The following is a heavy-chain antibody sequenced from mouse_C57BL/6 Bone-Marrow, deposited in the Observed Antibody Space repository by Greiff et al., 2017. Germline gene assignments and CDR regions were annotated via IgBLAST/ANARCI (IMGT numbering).Heavy chain of an antibody. CDR2: IDPSDSET. Sequence: QVQLKQPGAELVRPGSSVKLSCKASGYTFTSYWMHWVKQRPIQGLEWIGNIDPSDSETHYTQQFKDKATLSVDKSSSTAYMQRSSLTSEDPAVYYCASELYCYVSSPWDFDVWGTWTTVTVSS. CDR3: ASELYCYVSSPWDFDV. CDR1: GYTFTSYW. D-gene: IGHD1-1*01. V-gene: IGHV1-52*01. J-gene: IGHJ1*03.